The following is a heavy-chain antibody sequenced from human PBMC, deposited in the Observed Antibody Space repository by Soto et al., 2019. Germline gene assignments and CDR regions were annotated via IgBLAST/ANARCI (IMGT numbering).Heavy chain of an antibody. D-gene: IGHD2-2*01. Sequence: ASVKVSCKSSGYTFTSYAMHWVRQAPGQRLEWMGWINAGNGNTKYSQKFQGRVTITRDTSASTAYMELSSLRSEDTAVYYCARGFCSSTSCLYYYYYYMEVWGKGTTVTVSS. CDR2: INAGNGNT. V-gene: IGHV1-3*01. CDR1: GYTFTSYA. J-gene: IGHJ6*03. CDR3: ARGFCSSTSCLYYYYYYMEV.